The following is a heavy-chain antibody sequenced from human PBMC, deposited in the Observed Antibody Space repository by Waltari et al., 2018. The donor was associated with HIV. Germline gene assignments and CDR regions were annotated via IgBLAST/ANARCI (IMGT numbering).Heavy chain of an antibody. V-gene: IGHV4-39*01. CDR3: ARLRFHSLYYFDS. D-gene: IGHD3-16*01. CDR1: GASISSSSYY. J-gene: IGHJ4*02. Sequence: QLHLQESGPGLVKPSETLSLTCSVSGASISSSSYYWAWIRQPPGKGLEWIGAIYYSGTAYYNPSVKSRVSASLDASKNELSLKLTSVTATDTALYYCARLRFHSLYYFDSLGPGILVTVSS. CDR2: IYYSGTA.